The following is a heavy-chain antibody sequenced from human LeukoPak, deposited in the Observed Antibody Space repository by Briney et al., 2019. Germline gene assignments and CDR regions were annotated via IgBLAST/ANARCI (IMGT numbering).Heavy chain of an antibody. D-gene: IGHD2-2*01. CDR2: ISYDGSSK. Sequence: GGSLRLSCAASGFTFSNSAMHWVRQAPGKGLEWVALISYDGSSKYYADSVKGRFTISRDNSKNTLFLQMNSLRAEDTAVYYCAKPQYCSSTSCPFDCWGQGTLVTVSS. CDR1: GFTFSNSA. CDR3: AKPQYCSSTSCPFDC. J-gene: IGHJ4*02. V-gene: IGHV3-30-3*02.